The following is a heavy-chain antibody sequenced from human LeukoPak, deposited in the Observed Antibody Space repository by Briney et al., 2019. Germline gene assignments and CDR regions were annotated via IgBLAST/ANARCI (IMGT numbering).Heavy chain of an antibody. CDR1: GFTFSSYS. V-gene: IGHV3-21*04. D-gene: IGHD5-18*01. J-gene: IGHJ4*02. Sequence: GGSLRLSCAASGFTFSSYSMNWVRQAPGKGLEWVSSISSSDTYIYHADSVKGRFTISRDNAKNSLYLQMNSLRAEDTAVYYCAKGGYNYGYDYWGQGTLVTVSS. CDR2: ISSSDTYI. CDR3: AKGGYNYGYDY.